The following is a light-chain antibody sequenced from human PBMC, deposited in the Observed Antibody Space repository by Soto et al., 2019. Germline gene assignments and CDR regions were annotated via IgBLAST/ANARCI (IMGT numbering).Light chain of an antibody. CDR1: QSVLYSSNNKNC. V-gene: IGKV4-1*01. CDR2: WAS. J-gene: IGKJ1*01. Sequence: DIVMTQSPDSLAVSLGKRATINCKSSQSVLYSSNNKNCLAWYQQKPGQPPKLLIYWASTRESGVPDRFSGSGSGTDFTLTISSLQAEDVAVYYCQQYYSTLWTFGQGTKVEIK. CDR3: QQYYSTLWT.